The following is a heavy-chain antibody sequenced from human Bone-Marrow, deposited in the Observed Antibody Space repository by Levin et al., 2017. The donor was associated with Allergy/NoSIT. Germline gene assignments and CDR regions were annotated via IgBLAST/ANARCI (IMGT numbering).Heavy chain of an antibody. V-gene: IGHV3-11*03. CDR2: ISTTSSYT. Sequence: GGSLRLSCSASGFTFSDYYMSWIRQAPGKGPEWISYISTTSSYTNYADSVKGRFTISRDNAKSSLNPQMKSLRAEDTDGYYCASVKVGGDGGYASFDAFDLWGQGTLVTVSS. J-gene: IGHJ3*01. CDR3: ASVKVGGDGGYASFDAFDL. CDR1: GFTFSDYY. D-gene: IGHD5-12*01.